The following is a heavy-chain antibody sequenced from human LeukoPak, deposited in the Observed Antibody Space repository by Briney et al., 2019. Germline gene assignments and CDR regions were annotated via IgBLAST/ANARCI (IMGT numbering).Heavy chain of an antibody. V-gene: IGHV4-39*07. Sequence: SETLSLTCTVSGGSISSYYWGWIRQPPGKGLEWIGSMYYSGSTYYNPSLKSRVTISINTSKNQFSLKLSSVTAADTAVYYCARVAPHRRLSSGWYHFDYWGQGTLVTVPS. J-gene: IGHJ4*02. CDR1: GGSISSYY. CDR3: ARVAPHRRLSSGWYHFDY. CDR2: MYYSGST. D-gene: IGHD6-19*01.